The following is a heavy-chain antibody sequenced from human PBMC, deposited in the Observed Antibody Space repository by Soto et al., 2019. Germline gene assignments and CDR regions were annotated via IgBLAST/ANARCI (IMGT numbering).Heavy chain of an antibody. CDR3: VKERMEQYQVLPFFEY. Sequence: QVQLVESGGGVVQPGRSLRLSCAASGFTFSSHGMHWVRQAPGKGVEWVAVISFDGSNEYYAGSVMGRFTISRDNSKNTLYLQMNSLRVEDTAVYYCVKERMEQYQVLPFFEYWGQGNLVTVSS. J-gene: IGHJ4*02. V-gene: IGHV3-30*18. CDR2: ISFDGSNE. CDR1: GFTFSSHG. D-gene: IGHD2-2*01.